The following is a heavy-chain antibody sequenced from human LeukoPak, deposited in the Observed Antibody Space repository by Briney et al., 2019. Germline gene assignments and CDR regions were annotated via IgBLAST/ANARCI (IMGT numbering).Heavy chain of an antibody. CDR3: AADRLRYSGYDLYYYYMDV. Sequence: GASVKVSCKASGFTFTSSAVQWVRQARGQRLEWIGWIVVGSGNTNYAQKFQERVTITRDMSTSTAYMELSSLRSEDTAVYYCAADRLRYSGYDLYYYYMDVWGKGTTVTVSS. J-gene: IGHJ6*03. V-gene: IGHV1-58*01. CDR2: IVVGSGNT. CDR1: GFTFTSSA. D-gene: IGHD5-12*01.